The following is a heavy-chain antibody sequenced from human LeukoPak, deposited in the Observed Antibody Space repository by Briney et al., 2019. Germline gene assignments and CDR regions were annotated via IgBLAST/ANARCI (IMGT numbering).Heavy chain of an antibody. Sequence: ASVKVSCKASGYTFTGYYMHWVRQAPGQGLEWMGRINPNSGGTNYAQKFQGRVTMTRGTSISTAYMELSRLRSDDTAVYYCARGGIAARGSYYYMDVWGKGTTVTVSS. CDR2: INPNSGGT. CDR1: GYTFTGYY. CDR3: ARGGIAARGSYYYMDV. J-gene: IGHJ6*03. V-gene: IGHV1-2*06. D-gene: IGHD6-6*01.